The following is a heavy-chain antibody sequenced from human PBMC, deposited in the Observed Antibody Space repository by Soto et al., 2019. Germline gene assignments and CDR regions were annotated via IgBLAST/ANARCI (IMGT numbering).Heavy chain of an antibody. J-gene: IGHJ6*02. CDR2: ISYDGSNK. D-gene: IGHD1-7*01. Sequence: VGSLRLSCAASVFTFSSYAMHCVRHSPGKWLEWVAVISYDGSNKYYADSVKGRFTISRDNSKNTLYLQMNSLRAEDTAVYYCARDIGTGTTQHYYPYGMHVWGQATSVTLSS. CDR3: ARDIGTGTTQHYYPYGMHV. V-gene: IGHV3-30-3*01. CDR1: VFTFSSYA.